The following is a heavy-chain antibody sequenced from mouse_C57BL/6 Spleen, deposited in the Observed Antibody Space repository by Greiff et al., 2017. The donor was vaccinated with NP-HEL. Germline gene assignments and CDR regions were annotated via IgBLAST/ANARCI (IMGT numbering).Heavy chain of an antibody. CDR2: IDPENGDT. CDR3: TTGYRGWFAD. D-gene: IGHD2-14*01. Sequence: VQLQQSGAELVRPGASVKLSCTASGFNIKDDYMHWVKQRPEQGLEWIGWIDPENGDTEYASKFQGKATITADTSSNTAYLQLSSLTSEDTAVYYCTTGYRGWFADWGQGTLVTVSA. J-gene: IGHJ3*01. CDR1: GFNIKDDY. V-gene: IGHV14-4*01.